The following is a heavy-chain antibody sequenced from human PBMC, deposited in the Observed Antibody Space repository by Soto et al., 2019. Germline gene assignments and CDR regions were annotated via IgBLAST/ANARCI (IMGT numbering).Heavy chain of an antibody. CDR1: GYTFTSYG. CDR3: ARERGCSSTSCPSNYFDY. CDR2: ISAYNGNT. J-gene: IGHJ4*02. D-gene: IGHD2-2*01. V-gene: IGHV1-18*01. Sequence: QVQLVQSGAEVKKPGASVKVSCKASGYTFTSYGISWVRQAPGQGLEWMGWISAYNGNTNYAQKLQGRVTMTTDTATSTAYMELRSLRSDETAVYYCARERGCSSTSCPSNYFDYWGQGTLVTVSS.